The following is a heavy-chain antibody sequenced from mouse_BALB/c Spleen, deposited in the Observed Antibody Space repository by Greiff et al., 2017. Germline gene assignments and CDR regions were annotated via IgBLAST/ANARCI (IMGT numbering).Heavy chain of an antibody. CDR3: ARGYYDYDYYAMDY. CDR1: GFNIKDTY. V-gene: IGHV14-3*02. D-gene: IGHD2-4*01. Sequence: EVQGVESGAELVKPGASVKLSCTASGFNIKDTYMHWVKQRPEQGLEWIGRIDPANGNTKYDPKFQGKATITADTSSNTAYLQLSSLTSEDTAVYYCARGYYDYDYYAMDYWGQGTSVTVSS. CDR2: IDPANGNT. J-gene: IGHJ4*01.